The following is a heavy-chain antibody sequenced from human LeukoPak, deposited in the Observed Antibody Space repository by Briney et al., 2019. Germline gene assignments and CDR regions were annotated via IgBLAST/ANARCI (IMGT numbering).Heavy chain of an antibody. CDR3: ARLSQYDILTGYYTSRGHFDY. V-gene: IGHV5-51*01. CDR1: GYSFTSYW. J-gene: IGHJ4*02. Sequence: GESLKISCKGSGYSFTSYWIGWVRQMPGKGLEWMGIIYPGDSDTRYSPSFQGQVTISADKSISTAYLQWSSLKASDTAMYYCARLSQYDILTGYYTSRGHFDYWGQGTLVTVSS. D-gene: IGHD3-9*01. CDR2: IYPGDSDT.